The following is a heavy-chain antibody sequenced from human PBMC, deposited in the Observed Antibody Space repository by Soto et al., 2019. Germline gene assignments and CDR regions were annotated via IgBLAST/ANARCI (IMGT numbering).Heavy chain of an antibody. CDR1: GYTLTELS. CDR3: ATPVSDYGLRYYYYGMDV. D-gene: IGHD4-17*01. V-gene: IGHV1-24*01. Sequence: ASVKVSCKVSGYTLTELSMHWVRQAPGKGLEWMGGFDPEDGETIYAQKFQGRVTMTEDTSTDTAYMELSSLRSEDTAVYYCATPVSDYGLRYYYYGMDVWGQGTTVTVSS. CDR2: FDPEDGET. J-gene: IGHJ6*02.